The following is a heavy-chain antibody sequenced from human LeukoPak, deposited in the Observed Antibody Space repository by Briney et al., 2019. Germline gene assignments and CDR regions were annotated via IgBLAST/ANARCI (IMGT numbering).Heavy chain of an antibody. CDR2: MYHSGGT. V-gene: IGHV4-30-2*01. D-gene: IGHD1-1*01. J-gene: IGHJ4*02. Sequence: SQTLSLTCAVSGDSISSSGYSWSWIRQPPGKGLEWIGYMYHSGGTYYNPSLKSRVTISVDRSRNQFSLKLSSVTAADTAVYYCARTVTTTHSDYWGQGVLVTVSS. CDR3: ARTVTTTHSDY. CDR1: GDSISSSGYS.